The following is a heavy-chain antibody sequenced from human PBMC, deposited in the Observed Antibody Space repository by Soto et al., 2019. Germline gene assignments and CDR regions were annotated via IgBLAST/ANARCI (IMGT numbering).Heavy chain of an antibody. V-gene: IGHV1-18*04. CDR1: GYPFSSYG. CDR2: LSGYNGDT. J-gene: IGHJ4*02. Sequence: XSVKVSCKFSGYPFSSYGSSWVRQAPGQGLEWMGWLSGYNGDTNYAQKFQGRVTMATDTSTTTTYMELRSLRSDDTAVYYCARGTSVDYWGQGTLVTVSS. CDR3: ARGTSVDY.